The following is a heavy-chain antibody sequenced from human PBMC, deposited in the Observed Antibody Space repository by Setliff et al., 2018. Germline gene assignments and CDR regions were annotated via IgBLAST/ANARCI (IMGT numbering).Heavy chain of an antibody. CDR2: IRNDGTEK. D-gene: IGHD3-9*01. CDR1: ALTFSNYG. V-gene: IGHV3-30*02. CDR3: AKVDQFDLEGLDY. Sequence: PGGSLRLSCAASALTFSNYGIHWVRQAPGKGLEWVAFIRNDGTEKFHADPVKGRFTVSRDNSKNTVFLQMNSLTTDDTAVYYCAKVDQFDLEGLDYWGREPWSPSPQ. J-gene: IGHJ4*02.